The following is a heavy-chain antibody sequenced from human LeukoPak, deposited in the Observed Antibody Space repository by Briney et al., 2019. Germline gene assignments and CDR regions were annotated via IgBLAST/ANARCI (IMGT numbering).Heavy chain of an antibody. CDR1: GYTFTSYG. CDR3: ATSPFKPGIAAAGGVFDY. CDR2: ISAYNGNT. Sequence: ASVKVSCKASGYTFTSYGISWVRQAPGQGLEWMGWISAYNGNTNYAQKLQGRVTMTTDTSTSTAYMELSSLRSEDTAVYYCATSPFKPGIAAAGGVFDYWGQGTLVTVSS. J-gene: IGHJ4*02. D-gene: IGHD6-13*01. V-gene: IGHV1-18*01.